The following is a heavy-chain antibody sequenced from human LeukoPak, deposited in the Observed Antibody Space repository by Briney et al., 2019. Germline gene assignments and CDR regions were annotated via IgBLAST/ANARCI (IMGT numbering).Heavy chain of an antibody. CDR3: ARDSYYDILTGYNDAFDI. CDR1: GYTLTSYA. CDR2: INAGNGNT. D-gene: IGHD3-9*01. Sequence: ASVKVSCKASGYTLTSYAMHRVRQAPGQRLEWMGWINAGNGNTKYSQKFQGRVTITRDTSASTAYMELSSLRSEDTAVYYCARDSYYDILTGYNDAFDIWGQGTMVTVSS. J-gene: IGHJ3*02. V-gene: IGHV1-3*01.